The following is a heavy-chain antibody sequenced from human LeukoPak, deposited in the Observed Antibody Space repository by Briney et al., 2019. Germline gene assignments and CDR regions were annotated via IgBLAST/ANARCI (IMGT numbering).Heavy chain of an antibody. CDR1: GGTFSSYA. D-gene: IGHD5-18*01. Sequence: ASVKVSCKASGGTFSSYAISWVRQAPGQGLEWMGRIIPILGIANYAQKFQGRVTITADKSTSTAYIELSSLRSEDTAVYHCARAGGDTAMVKHFDYWGQGTLVTVSS. V-gene: IGHV1-69*04. CDR2: IIPILGIA. J-gene: IGHJ4*02. CDR3: ARAGGDTAMVKHFDY.